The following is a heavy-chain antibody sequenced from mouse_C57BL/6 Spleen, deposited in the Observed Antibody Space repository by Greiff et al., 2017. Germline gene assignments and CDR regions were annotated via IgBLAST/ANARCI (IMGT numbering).Heavy chain of an antibody. CDR2: INPYNGDT. CDR3: SRLYYGSSWGAMDY. CDR1: GYSFTGYF. D-gene: IGHD1-1*01. Sequence: VQLQQSGPELVKPGDSVKISCKASGYSFTGYFMNWVMQSHGKSLEWIGRINPYNGDTFYNQKFKGKATLTVDKSSSTAHMELRSLTSEDSAVXYCSRLYYGSSWGAMDYWGQGTSVTVSS. J-gene: IGHJ4*01. V-gene: IGHV1-20*01.